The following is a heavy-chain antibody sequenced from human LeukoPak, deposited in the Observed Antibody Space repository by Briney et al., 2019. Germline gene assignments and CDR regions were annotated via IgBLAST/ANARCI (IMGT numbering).Heavy chain of an antibody. D-gene: IGHD2-2*02. CDR1: GYTFTSYY. CDR2: INPSGGST. Sequence: GASVKVSCTASGYTFTSYYMHWVRQAPGQGLEWMGIINPSGGSTSYAQKFQGRVTMTRDTSTSTVYMELSSLRSEDTAVYYCASQIVVVPAAIRRSSDYWGQGTLVTVSS. J-gene: IGHJ4*02. CDR3: ASQIVVVPAAIRRSSDY. V-gene: IGHV1-46*01.